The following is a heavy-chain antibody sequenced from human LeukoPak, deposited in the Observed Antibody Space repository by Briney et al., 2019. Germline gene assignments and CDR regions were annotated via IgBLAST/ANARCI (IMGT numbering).Heavy chain of an antibody. CDR3: AKDIGEQWFFDY. V-gene: IGHV3-43*02. CDR2: ISGDGGST. J-gene: IGHJ4*02. D-gene: IGHD3-10*01. CDR1: XFTXXDSA. Sequence: PGGXXXXSCATXXFTXXDSAMHWVRQAPGKGVEGVSCISGDGGSTYYADSVKGGFTISRDNKKKSLYLQMNSLRTEDTALYYCAKDIGEQWFFDYWGQGTLVTVSS.